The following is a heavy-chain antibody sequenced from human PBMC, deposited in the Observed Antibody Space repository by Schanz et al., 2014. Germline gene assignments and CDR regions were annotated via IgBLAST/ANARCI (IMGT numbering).Heavy chain of an antibody. CDR1: GYTFVSYS. V-gene: IGHV1-46*01. CDR3: ARGRGFYDY. J-gene: IGHJ4*02. D-gene: IGHD3-10*01. CDR2: INPSGGST. Sequence: QVQLVQSGAEVKKPGASVKVSCKASGYTFVSYSMHWVRQAPGQGLEWMGMINPSGGSTTYAQKFQGRVTMTRDTSTSTVYMELSSLRFDDTAVHYCARGRGFYDYWGQGTLVTVSS.